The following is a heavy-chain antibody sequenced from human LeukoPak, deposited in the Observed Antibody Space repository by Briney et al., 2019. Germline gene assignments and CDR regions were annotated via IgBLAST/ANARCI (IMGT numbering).Heavy chain of an antibody. CDR1: GFSFENYA. Sequence: GGSLRLSCTASGFSFENYALHWVRQVPGKGLEWVSAISGSGGSTYYADSVKGRFTISRDNSKNTLYLQMNSLRAEDTAVYYCAKGLLWFGELSPFDYWGQGTLVTVSS. CDR2: ISGSGGST. D-gene: IGHD3-10*01. V-gene: IGHV3-23*01. J-gene: IGHJ4*02. CDR3: AKGLLWFGELSPFDY.